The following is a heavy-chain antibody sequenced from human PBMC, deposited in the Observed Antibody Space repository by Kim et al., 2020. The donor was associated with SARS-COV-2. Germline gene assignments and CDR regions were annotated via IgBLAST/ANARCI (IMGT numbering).Heavy chain of an antibody. D-gene: IGHD2-2*01. Sequence: GGSLRLSCAASGFTFSSYSVNWVRQAPGKGLEWVSSISSSSSYIYYADSVKGRFTISRDNAKNSLYLQMNSLRAEDTAVYYCARAGDIVVVPAALSSWYFDLWGRGTLVTVSS. J-gene: IGHJ2*01. CDR1: GFTFSSYS. CDR3: ARAGDIVVVPAALSSWYFDL. CDR2: ISSSSSYI. V-gene: IGHV3-21*01.